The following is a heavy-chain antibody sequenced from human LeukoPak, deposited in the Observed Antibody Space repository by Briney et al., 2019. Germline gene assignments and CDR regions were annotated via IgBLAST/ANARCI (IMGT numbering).Heavy chain of an antibody. V-gene: IGHV3-74*03. D-gene: IGHD2-15*01. Sequence: PGGSLRLSCAASGFTFSSHWMHWVRQAPGKGLVWVSRINGEGSNTTYADSVKGRFTISRDNAKNTLYLQMNSLRAEDTAVYHCARSKSWYSTDAFGIWGQGTMVTVSS. J-gene: IGHJ3*02. CDR1: GFTFSSHW. CDR2: INGEGSNT. CDR3: ARSKSWYSTDAFGI.